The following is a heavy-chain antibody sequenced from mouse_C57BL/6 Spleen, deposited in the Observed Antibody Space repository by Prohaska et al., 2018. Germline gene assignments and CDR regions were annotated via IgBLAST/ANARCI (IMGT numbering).Heavy chain of an antibody. D-gene: IGHD2-13*01. CDR2: ISSGGDYI. J-gene: IGHJ2*01. CDR1: GFTFSSYA. Sequence: KLSCAASGFTFSSYAMSWVRQTPEKRLEWVAYISSGGDYIYYADTVKSRFTISRDNARNTLYLQMSSLKSEDTAMYYCTRDWFIGDYNSYVDYWGQGTTLSVSS. CDR3: TRDWFIGDYNSYVDY. V-gene: IGHV5-9-1*02.